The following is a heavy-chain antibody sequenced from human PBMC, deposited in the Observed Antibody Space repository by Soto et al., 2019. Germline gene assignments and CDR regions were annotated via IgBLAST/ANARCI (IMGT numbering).Heavy chain of an antibody. CDR3: ARVSLRFSYGMDV. CDR1: GFTFSSYG. V-gene: IGHV3-33*01. D-gene: IGHD3-3*01. CDR2: IWYDGSNK. Sequence: PGGSLRLSCAASGFTFSSYGMHWVRQAPGKGLEWVAVIWYDGSNKYYADSVKGRFTISRDNSKNTLYLQMNSLRAEDTAVYYCARVSLRFSYGMDVWGQGTTVTVSS. J-gene: IGHJ6*02.